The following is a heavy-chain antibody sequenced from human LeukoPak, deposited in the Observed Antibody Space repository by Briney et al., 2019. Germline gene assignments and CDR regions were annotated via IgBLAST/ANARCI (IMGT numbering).Heavy chain of an antibody. D-gene: IGHD6-13*01. CDR2: ISSSGDSI. J-gene: IGHJ5*02. Sequence: PGGSLRLSCAASGFSLTTYEMNWVRQAPGKGLEWVSYISSSGDSIYYADSVKGRFTISRDNGKNSLYLQMNSLRSEDTALYYCVKDIFSAAVVNWFDPWGQGTLVTVSS. CDR3: VKDIFSAAVVNWFDP. CDR1: GFSLTTYE. V-gene: IGHV3-48*03.